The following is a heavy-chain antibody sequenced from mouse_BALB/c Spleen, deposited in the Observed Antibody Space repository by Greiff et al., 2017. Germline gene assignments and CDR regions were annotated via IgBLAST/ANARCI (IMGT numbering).Heavy chain of an antibody. Sequence: QVQLQQSGAELARPGASVKLSCKASGYTFTSYWMQWVKQRPGQGLEWIGAIYPGDGDTRYTQKFKGKATLTADKSSSTAYMQLSSLASEDSAVYYCASSYRYDDWYFDVWGAGTTVTVSS. V-gene: IGHV1-87*01. CDR1: GYTFTSYW. CDR3: ASSYRYDDWYFDV. CDR2: IYPGDGDT. J-gene: IGHJ1*01. D-gene: IGHD2-14*01.